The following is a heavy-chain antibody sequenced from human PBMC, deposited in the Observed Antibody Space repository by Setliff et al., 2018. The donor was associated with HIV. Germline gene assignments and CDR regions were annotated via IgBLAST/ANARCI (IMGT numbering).Heavy chain of an antibody. D-gene: IGHD6-13*01. CDR1: GYTFTSYG. CDR3: ARDPGYKSTWYGVFDI. Sequence: ASVKVSCKASGYTFTSYGISWVRQAPGQGLEWMGWISAYNGGTNYAQKFQGTVNMTRDTSISTTYMELSRLRSDDTAVYYCARDPGYKSTWYGVFDIWGQGAMVTVSS. J-gene: IGHJ3*02. V-gene: IGHV1-18*01. CDR2: ISAYNGGT.